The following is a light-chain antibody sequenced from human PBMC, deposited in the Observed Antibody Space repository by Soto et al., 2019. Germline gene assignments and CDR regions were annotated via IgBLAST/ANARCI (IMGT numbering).Light chain of an antibody. V-gene: IGLV2-18*02. CDR2: EVS. CDR1: SSDVGGYNR. CDR3: SSYTSSSTYV. Sequence: QSALTQPPSVSGSPGQSVTISCTGTSSDVGGYNRVSWYQQPPGTAPKLMIYEVSYRPSGVPDRFSGSKSGNTASLTISGLQAEDEADYYCSSYTSSSTYVFGTGTKLTVL. J-gene: IGLJ1*01.